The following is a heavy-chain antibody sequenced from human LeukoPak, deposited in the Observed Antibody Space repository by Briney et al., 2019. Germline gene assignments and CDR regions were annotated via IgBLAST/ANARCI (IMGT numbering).Heavy chain of an antibody. J-gene: IGHJ4*02. CDR2: IWNDGSNK. D-gene: IGHD6-13*01. CDR3: ARTLVAATDY. CDR1: GFTFTDYG. Sequence: PGGSLRLSCVVSGFTFTDYGMHWVRQAPGKGLDWVAVIWNDGSNKFEADSVKGRFTISRDNAKNTVYLQMNSLRAEDTAVYYCARTLVAATDYWGQGTLVTVSS. V-gene: IGHV3-33*01.